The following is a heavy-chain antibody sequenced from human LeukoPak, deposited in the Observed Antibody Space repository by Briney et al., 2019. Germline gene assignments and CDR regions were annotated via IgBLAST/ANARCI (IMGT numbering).Heavy chain of an antibody. V-gene: IGHV3-48*01. Sequence: PGGSLRLSCAASEFTFSSYSMNWVRQAPGKGLEWVSYITNSGNSKSYADSVKGRFTISRDNSKNTLYLQMNSLRAEDTAVYYCARAGFSESGSQQDGMDVWGQGTTVTVSS. J-gene: IGHJ6*02. D-gene: IGHD1-26*01. CDR2: ITNSGNSK. CDR3: ARAGFSESGSQQDGMDV. CDR1: EFTFSSYS.